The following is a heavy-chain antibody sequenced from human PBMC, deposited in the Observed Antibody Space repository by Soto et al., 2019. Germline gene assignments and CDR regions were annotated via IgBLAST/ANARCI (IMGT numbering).Heavy chain of an antibody. D-gene: IGHD2-15*01. J-gene: IGHJ6*02. CDR3: AKGTRYCSGGTCYHYYGLDV. CDR2: ASDSGGST. CDR1: GFTFSSYD. Sequence: GGSLRLSCAASGFTFSSYDMSWVRQAPGEGLVWVSSASDSGGSTYYADSMKGRFTISRDNSKNTLYLQMNSLRAEDTAVYYCAKGTRYCSGGTCYHYYGLDVSGQAPTVTFSS. V-gene: IGHV3-23*01.